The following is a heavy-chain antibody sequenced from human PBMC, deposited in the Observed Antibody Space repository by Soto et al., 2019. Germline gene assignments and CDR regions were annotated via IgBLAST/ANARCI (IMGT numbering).Heavy chain of an antibody. D-gene: IGHD1-26*01. V-gene: IGHV3-20*04. CDR3: ASGVVGATPYGMDV. Sequence: EVQLVESGGGVVRPGGSLRLSCAASGLTFDDYGLSWVRQAPGKGLEWVSGINWNGGSTRYADSVKGRFTISRDNAKNSRYLQMNSLRAEDTALYYCASGVVGATPYGMDVWGQGTTVTVSS. CDR2: INWNGGST. J-gene: IGHJ6*02. CDR1: GLTFDDYG.